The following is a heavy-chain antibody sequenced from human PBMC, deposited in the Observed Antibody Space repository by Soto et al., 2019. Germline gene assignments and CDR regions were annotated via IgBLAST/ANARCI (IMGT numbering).Heavy chain of an antibody. CDR2: ISYDGSNK. J-gene: IGHJ6*02. D-gene: IGHD1-1*01. CDR1: GFTFSNYA. Sequence: PGGSLRLSCAASGFTFSNYAMHWVRQAPGKGLEWVAVISYDGSNKYYADSVKGRFTISRDNSKNTLYLQMNSLRAEDTAVYYCAKDHTTFPYYYGMDVWGQGTTVTVSS. CDR3: AKDHTTFPYYYGMDV. V-gene: IGHV3-30*04.